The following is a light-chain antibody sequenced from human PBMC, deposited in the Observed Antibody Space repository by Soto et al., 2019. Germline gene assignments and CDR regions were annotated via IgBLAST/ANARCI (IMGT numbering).Light chain of an antibody. CDR2: EGS. Sequence: QSALTQPASVSGSPGQSITISCTGTCSDVGSYNLVSWYQQHPGKAPKLMIYEGSKRPSGVSNRFSGSKSGNTASLTISGLQAEDEADYYCCSYAGSSTSLFGGGTKLTVL. CDR1: CSDVGSYNL. J-gene: IGLJ2*01. CDR3: CSYAGSSTSL. V-gene: IGLV2-23*01.